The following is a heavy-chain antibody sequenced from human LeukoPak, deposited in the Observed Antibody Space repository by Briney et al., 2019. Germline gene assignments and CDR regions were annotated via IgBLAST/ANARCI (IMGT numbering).Heavy chain of an antibody. J-gene: IGHJ4*02. D-gene: IGHD3-9*01. CDR2: ISYDGSNK. V-gene: IGHV3-30*18. CDR1: GFTFSSYG. Sequence: GGSLRLSCAASGFTFSSYGMHWVRQAPGKGLEWVAVISYDGSNKYYADSVKGRFTISRDNSKNTLYLQMNSPRAEDTAVYYCAKDVSPLRYFDWLPSDWGQGTLVTVSS. CDR3: AKDVSPLRYFDWLPSD.